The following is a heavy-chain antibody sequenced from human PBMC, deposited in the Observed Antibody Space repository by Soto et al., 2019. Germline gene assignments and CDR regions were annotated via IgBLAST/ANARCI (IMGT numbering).Heavy chain of an antibody. CDR3: ARKRWSPRTLWFDP. Sequence: QVQLQQWGAGLLKPSETLSLTCAVYGGSFSGYYWSWIRQPPRKGLEWIGEINHSGSTNYNPSLKSRVTISVDTSKNQFSLKLSSVTAADTAVYYCARKRWSPRTLWFDPWGQGTLVTVSS. CDR1: GGSFSGYY. V-gene: IGHV4-34*01. J-gene: IGHJ5*02. D-gene: IGHD2-15*01. CDR2: INHSGST.